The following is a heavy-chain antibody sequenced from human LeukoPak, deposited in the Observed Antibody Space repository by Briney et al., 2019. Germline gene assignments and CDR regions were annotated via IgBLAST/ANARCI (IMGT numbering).Heavy chain of an antibody. CDR3: ARVPPTYYDILTGRFDP. CDR2: IYYSGST. D-gene: IGHD3-9*01. CDR1: GGSISSSSYY. V-gene: IGHV4-39*01. Sequence: SSETLSLTCTVSGGSISSSSYYWGWIRQPPGKGLEWIGSIYYSGSTYYNPSLKSRVTISVDTSKNQFSLKLSSVTAADTAVYYCARVPPTYYDILTGRFDPWGQGTLVTVSS. J-gene: IGHJ5*02.